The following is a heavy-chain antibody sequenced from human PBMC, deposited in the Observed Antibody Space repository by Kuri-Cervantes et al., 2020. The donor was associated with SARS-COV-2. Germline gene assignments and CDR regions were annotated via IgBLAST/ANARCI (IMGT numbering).Heavy chain of an antibody. V-gene: IGHV1-46*01. CDR3: ARVRVGRWLQLHYFDY. CDR2: INPSGGST. J-gene: IGHJ4*02. Sequence: ASVKVSCKASGYTFTSYYMHWVRQAPGQGLEWMGIINPSGGSTSYAQKFQGRVTMTRDTSTSTVYMELRSLRSDDTAVYYCARVRVGRWLQLHYFDYWGQGTLVTVSS. CDR1: GYTFTSYY. D-gene: IGHD5-24*01.